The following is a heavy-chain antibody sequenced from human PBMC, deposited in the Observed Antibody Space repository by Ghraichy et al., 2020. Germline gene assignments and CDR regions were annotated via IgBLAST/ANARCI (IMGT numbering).Heavy chain of an antibody. CDR3: ARHGGATLHQLTLTAFDI. V-gene: IGHV4-59*08. Sequence: SETLSLTCTVSGASINSYSWSWIRQPPGKGLERIGYLHYSGSINYNPSLKSRVTISLDTSNNQFSLKLSSVAAADTAIYYCARHGGATLHQLTLTAFDIWGQGTMVTVSS. CDR1: GASINSYS. CDR2: LHYSGSI. D-gene: IGHD1-1*01. J-gene: IGHJ3*02.